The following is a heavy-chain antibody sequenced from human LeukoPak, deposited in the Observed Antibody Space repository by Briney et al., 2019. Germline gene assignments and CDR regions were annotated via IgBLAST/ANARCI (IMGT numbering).Heavy chain of an antibody. V-gene: IGHV1-69*05. J-gene: IGHJ4*02. Sequence: SVKISCKASGGTYSSYAISWVRKAPGQGLERMGRIIPIFGTANYAQKFQGRVKITTDESTSTAYMELSSLRSEDTAVYYCARAVRGYFDYWDQGTLVTVSS. CDR2: IIPIFGTA. CDR3: ARAVRGYFDY. CDR1: GGTYSSYA.